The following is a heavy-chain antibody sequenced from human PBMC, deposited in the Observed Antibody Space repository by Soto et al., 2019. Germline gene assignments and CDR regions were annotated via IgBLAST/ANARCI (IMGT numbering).Heavy chain of an antibody. CDR1: GFTFSGYD. CDR2: IGTAGDT. V-gene: IGHV3-13*01. J-gene: IGHJ2*01. CDR3: ARDRFEGGGNPTWGYFDL. D-gene: IGHD2-15*01. Sequence: EVQLVESGGGLVQPGGSLRLSCAASGFTFSGYDMHWVRQTTGKGLEWVSAIGTAGDTYYPGSVKGRFTISRENAKNSLYLQMNSLRAEDTAVYYCARDRFEGGGNPTWGYFDLWGRGTLVTVSS.